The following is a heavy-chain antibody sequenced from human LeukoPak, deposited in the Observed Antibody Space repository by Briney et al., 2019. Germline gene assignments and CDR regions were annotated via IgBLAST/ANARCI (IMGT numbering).Heavy chain of an antibody. CDR3: ASLHPGGAAIDAFDI. J-gene: IGHJ3*02. V-gene: IGHV5-51*01. CDR2: IYPGDSDT. D-gene: IGHD5-18*01. CDR1: GYSFTSYW. Sequence: KAGESLKISCKGSGYSFTSYWIGWVRQMPGKGLEWMGIIYPGDSDTRYSPSFQGQVTISADKSISTAYLQWSSLKASDTAMYYCASLHPGGAAIDAFDIWGQGTMVTVSS.